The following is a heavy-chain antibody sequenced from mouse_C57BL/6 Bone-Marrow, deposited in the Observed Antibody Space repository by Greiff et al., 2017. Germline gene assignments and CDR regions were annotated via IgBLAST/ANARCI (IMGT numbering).Heavy chain of an antibody. CDR3: ARTHYSNYFDY. CDR2: IHPNSGST. D-gene: IGHD2-5*01. CDR1: GYTFTSYW. V-gene: IGHV1-64*01. Sequence: QVQLQQPGAELVKPGASVKLSCKASGYTFTSYWMYWVKQRPGQGLEWIGMIHPNSGSTNYNEKFKSKATLTVDKSSSTAYMQLSSLTSEDSAVYYCARTHYSNYFDYWGQGTTLTVSS. J-gene: IGHJ2*01.